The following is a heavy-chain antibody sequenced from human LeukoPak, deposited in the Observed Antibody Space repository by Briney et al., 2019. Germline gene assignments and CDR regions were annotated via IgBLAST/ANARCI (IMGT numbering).Heavy chain of an antibody. J-gene: IGHJ6*02. V-gene: IGHV3-48*02. Sequence: GGSLRLSCAASGFTFSSYSMNWVRQAPGKGLEWVSFISSGSSDIYYADSVKGRFTISRDNAQNSLFLQMNSLRDEDTAVYSCARASCYLRNCYYYGMDVWGRGTTVTVSS. D-gene: IGHD2-2*01. CDR3: ARASCYLRNCYYYGMDV. CDR1: GFTFSSYS. CDR2: ISSGSSDI.